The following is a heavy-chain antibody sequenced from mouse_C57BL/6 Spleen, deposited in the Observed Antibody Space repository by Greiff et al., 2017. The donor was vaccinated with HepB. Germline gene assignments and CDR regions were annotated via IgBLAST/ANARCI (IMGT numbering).Heavy chain of an antibody. CDR3: ARVGVGPYYFDY. CDR1: GFTFSDYG. CDR2: ISSGSSTI. Sequence: EVKLMESGGGLVKPGGSLKLSCAASGFTFSDYGMHWVRQAPEKGLEWVAYISSGSSTIYYADTVKGRFTISRDNAKNTLFLQMTSLRSEDTAMYYCARVGVGPYYFDYWGQGTTLTVSS. J-gene: IGHJ2*01. V-gene: IGHV5-17*01.